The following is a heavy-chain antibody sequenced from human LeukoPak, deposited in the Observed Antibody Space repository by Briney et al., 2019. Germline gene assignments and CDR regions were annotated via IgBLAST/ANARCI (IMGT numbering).Heavy chain of an antibody. CDR1: GGTFSSYA. V-gene: IGHV1-69*13. CDR3: PNYSMVTGYFDY. Sequence: SVKVSCKASGGTFSSYAISWVRQAPGQGLEWMGGIIPIFGTANYAQKFQGRVTITADESTSTAYMELSSLRSEATAVYYCPNYSMVTGYFDYWGQGTLVTVSS. D-gene: IGHD5-18*01. CDR2: IIPIFGTA. J-gene: IGHJ4*02.